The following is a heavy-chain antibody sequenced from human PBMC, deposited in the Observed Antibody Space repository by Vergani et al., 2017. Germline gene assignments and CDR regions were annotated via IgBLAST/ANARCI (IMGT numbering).Heavy chain of an antibody. V-gene: IGHV4-34*02. Sequence: QVQLQQWGAGVVKPSGTLSLTCAVFGESFSSFYWSWIRQPPGKGLEWVGEINNDGHTNYNPSLESRVTVSRDTAKNQFSLNLMSVTAADTAVYYCAVRPRVSLVGGEIVAKGAFDYWGQGSLVTVSS. CDR2: INNDGHT. D-gene: IGHD2-15*01. CDR1: GESFSSFY. CDR3: AVRPRVSLVGGEIVAKGAFDY. J-gene: IGHJ4*02.